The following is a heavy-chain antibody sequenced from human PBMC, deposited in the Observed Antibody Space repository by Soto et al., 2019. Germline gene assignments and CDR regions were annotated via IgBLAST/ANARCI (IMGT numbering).Heavy chain of an antibody. Sequence: QVQLVQSGAEVKKPGASVKVSCKASGYAFTDYYMHWVRQAPGQGLEWRGRINSKSGGTNLAQRYQGRVTMTRDTDISTTHLEVSRLRSDDTAIFYCARSDTDMAAPYYGRDVWGQGTTVTVSS. CDR3: ARSDTDMAAPYYGRDV. D-gene: IGHD5-18*01. CDR1: GYAFTDYY. J-gene: IGHJ6*02. V-gene: IGHV1-2*06. CDR2: INSKSGGT.